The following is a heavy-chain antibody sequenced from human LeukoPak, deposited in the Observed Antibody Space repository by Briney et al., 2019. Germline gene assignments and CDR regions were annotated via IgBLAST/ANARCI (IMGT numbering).Heavy chain of an antibody. J-gene: IGHJ5*02. V-gene: IGHV4-39*07. CDR1: GGSISSSSYY. D-gene: IGHD2/OR15-2a*01. CDR3: ARNQANFYPTVGWFDP. Sequence: SETLSLTCTVSGGSISSSSYYWGWIRQPPGKGLEWIGSIYYSGSTYYNPSLKSRVTISVDTSKNQFSLKLSSVTAADTAVYYCARNQANFYPTVGWFDPWGQGTLVTVSS. CDR2: IYYSGST.